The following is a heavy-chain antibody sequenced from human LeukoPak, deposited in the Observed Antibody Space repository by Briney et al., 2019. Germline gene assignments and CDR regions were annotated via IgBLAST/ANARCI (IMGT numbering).Heavy chain of an antibody. D-gene: IGHD3-22*01. Sequence: GRSLRLSCAASGFTFSSYAMHWVRQAPGKGLEWVAVISYDGSNKYYADSVKGRFTISRDNAKNSLYLQMNSLRAEDTAVYYCARAQGYYDSSGSLDAFDIWGQGTMVTVSS. V-gene: IGHV3-30-3*01. J-gene: IGHJ3*02. CDR3: ARAQGYYDSSGSLDAFDI. CDR2: ISYDGSNK. CDR1: GFTFSSYA.